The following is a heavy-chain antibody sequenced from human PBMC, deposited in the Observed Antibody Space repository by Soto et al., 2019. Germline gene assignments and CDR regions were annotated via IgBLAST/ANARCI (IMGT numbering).Heavy chain of an antibody. D-gene: IGHD2-2*02. CDR3: AREVVPAAIRVGAARKNCFDP. V-gene: IGHV4-59*01. Sequence: SETLSLTCTVSGGSISSYYWSWIRQPPGKGLEWIGYIYYSGSTNYNPSLKSRVTISVDTSKNQFSLKLSSVTAADTAVYYCAREVVPAAIRVGAARKNCFDPWGQGILVTVSS. J-gene: IGHJ5*02. CDR1: GGSISSYY. CDR2: IYYSGST.